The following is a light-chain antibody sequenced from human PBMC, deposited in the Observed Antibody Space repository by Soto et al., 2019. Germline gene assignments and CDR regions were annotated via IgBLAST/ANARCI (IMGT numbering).Light chain of an antibody. CDR3: QQYDRWPVT. CDR2: GAS. CDR1: QSVRSN. J-gene: IGKJ4*01. V-gene: IGKV3-15*01. Sequence: ETVMTQYPATLSVSPGERATLSCRASQSVRSNLAWYHQKPGQAPRLLIYGASTRATGIPARFSGSGSGTEFTLTINSLQSEDIAVYYCQQYDRWPVTFGGGTKVDIK.